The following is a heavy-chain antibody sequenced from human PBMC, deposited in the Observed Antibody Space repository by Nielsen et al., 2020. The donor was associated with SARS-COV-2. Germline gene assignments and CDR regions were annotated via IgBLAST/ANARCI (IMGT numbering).Heavy chain of an antibody. CDR2: INHSGST. J-gene: IGHJ4*02. Sequence: GSLRLSCAVYGGSFSGYYWSWIRQPPGKGLEWIGEINHSGSTNYNPSLKSRVTISVDTSKNQFSLKLSSVTAADTAVYYCARATRRGLLDYWGQGTLVTVSS. CDR3: ARATRRGLLDY. CDR1: GGSFSGYY. V-gene: IGHV4-34*01. D-gene: IGHD5/OR15-5a*01.